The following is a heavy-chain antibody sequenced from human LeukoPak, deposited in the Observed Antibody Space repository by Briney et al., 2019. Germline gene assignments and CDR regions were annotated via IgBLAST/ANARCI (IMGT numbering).Heavy chain of an antibody. CDR3: ARDLSWNVDSWKYYYFYGMDV. D-gene: IGHD1-1*01. V-gene: IGHV3-30*04. J-gene: IGHJ6*02. CDR2: ILYDGHSK. Sequence: GGSLRLSCAASGFTFGSYAMHWVRQAPGKGLEWVAAILYDGHSKYYGDSMRGRFTISRDNSNNMLYLQMNRLTTEDTALYYCARDLSWNVDSWKYYYFYGMDVWGQGTTVTVSS. CDR1: GFTFGSYA.